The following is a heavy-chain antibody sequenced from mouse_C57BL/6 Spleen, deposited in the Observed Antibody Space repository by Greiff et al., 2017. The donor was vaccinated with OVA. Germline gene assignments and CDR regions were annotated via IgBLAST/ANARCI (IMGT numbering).Heavy chain of an antibody. J-gene: IGHJ1*03. Sequence: QVQLKQPGAELVKPGASVKMSCKASGYTFTSYWITWVKQRPGQGLAWIGDIYPGSGSTNYNEKFKSKATLTVDTSSSTAYMQLSSLTSEDSAVYYCARGAYGSHWYFDVWGTGTTVTVSS. CDR2: IYPGSGST. CDR1: GYTFTSYW. CDR3: ARGAYGSHWYFDV. D-gene: IGHD1-1*01. V-gene: IGHV1-55*01.